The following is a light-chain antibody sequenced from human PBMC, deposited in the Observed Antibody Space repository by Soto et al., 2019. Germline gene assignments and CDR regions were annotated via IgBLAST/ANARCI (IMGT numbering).Light chain of an antibody. CDR2: DVS. J-gene: IGLJ1*01. CDR1: SSDVGGYNY. Sequence: QSVLTQPASVSGSPGQSITISCTGTSSDVGGYNYVSWYQQHPGKAPKLMIYDVSNRPSGVSNRFSGSKSGNKASLTISGLQAEDEADYYCSSYTSSSPYVFGTGTKVTVL. V-gene: IGLV2-14*01. CDR3: SSYTSSSPYV.